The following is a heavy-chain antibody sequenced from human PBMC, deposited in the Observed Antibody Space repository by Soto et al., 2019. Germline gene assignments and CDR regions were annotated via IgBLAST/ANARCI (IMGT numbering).Heavy chain of an antibody. CDR2: IYWDDDK. D-gene: IGHD2-21*01. CDR3: VQSRCGGDCLQSYSSHSYYGLDV. J-gene: IGHJ6*02. CDR1: GFSLSTTGVG. V-gene: IGHV2-5*02. Sequence: QITLKESGPTLVKPTQTLTLTCTFSGFSLSTTGVGVGWIRQPPGKALEWLALIYWDDDKRYNPSLKSRLTHTKDTSKNHVVLTMTNLDPVDTATYYCVQSRCGGDCLQSYSSHSYYGLDVWGQGTTVTVSS.